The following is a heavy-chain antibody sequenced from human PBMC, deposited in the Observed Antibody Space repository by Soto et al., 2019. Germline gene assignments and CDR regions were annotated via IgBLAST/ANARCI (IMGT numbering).Heavy chain of an antibody. Sequence: EVQLVQSGAELKMPGESLKISCKGSGYNFSNYWIHWVRQMPVKGLESMGIIYPGDSDTRYSPSFQGQVTFSVDKSTTTAELQWSSLRASDTAIYYCARRNQNIPGYYWGQGTLVTVSS. CDR3: ARRNQNIPGYY. V-gene: IGHV5-51*01. J-gene: IGHJ4*02. CDR1: GYNFSNYW. CDR2: IYPGDSDT.